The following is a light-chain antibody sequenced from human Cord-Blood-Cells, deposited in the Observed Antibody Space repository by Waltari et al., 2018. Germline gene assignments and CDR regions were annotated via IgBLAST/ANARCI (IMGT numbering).Light chain of an antibody. Sequence: QSALTQPASVSGSPGQSITIPCTGTSSDVGGYNYVSWYQQHPGKAPKLMIYEVSNRPSWVSNRFSGSKTGNTASLTISGLQAEDEADYYCSSYTSSSTYVFGTGTKVTVL. J-gene: IGLJ1*01. CDR1: SSDVGGYNY. V-gene: IGLV2-14*01. CDR2: EVS. CDR3: SSYTSSSTYV.